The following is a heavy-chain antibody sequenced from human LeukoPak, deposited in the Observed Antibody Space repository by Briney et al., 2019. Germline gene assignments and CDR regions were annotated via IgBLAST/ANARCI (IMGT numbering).Heavy chain of an antibody. CDR2: IYYSGST. J-gene: IGHJ4*02. Sequence: SETLSLTCTVSGGSISSYYWSWIRQIPGKGLEWIGYIYYSGSTNYNPSLKSRVTISVDTSKNQFSLKLSSVTAADTAVYFCARHGASGSYLYYFDYWGQGTVVTVSS. V-gene: IGHV4-59*08. D-gene: IGHD1-26*01. CDR3: ARHGASGSYLYYFDY. CDR1: GGSISSYY.